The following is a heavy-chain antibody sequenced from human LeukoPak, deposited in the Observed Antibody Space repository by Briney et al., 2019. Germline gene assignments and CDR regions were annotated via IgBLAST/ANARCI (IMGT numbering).Heavy chain of an antibody. CDR1: GGSISSDY. Sequence: TSETLSLTCTVSGGSISSDYWSWIRQPPGKGLEWIGYIYYRGSTNYNPCLKSRVTISVDTSKNQFSLKLSSVTAADTAVYYCARLSGYSSGHYYSDYWGQGALVTVSS. V-gene: IGHV4-59*01. CDR2: IYYRGST. CDR3: ARLSGYSSGHYYSDY. D-gene: IGHD3-22*01. J-gene: IGHJ4*02.